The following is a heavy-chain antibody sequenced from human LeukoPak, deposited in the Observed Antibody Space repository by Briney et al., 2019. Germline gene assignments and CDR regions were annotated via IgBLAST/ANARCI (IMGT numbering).Heavy chain of an antibody. D-gene: IGHD5-24*01. CDR3: AKDGYNFGWYFDY. Sequence: GGSLRLSCAASGFTFSSYSMNWVRQAPGKGLEWVSSISSSSSYIYYADSVKGRFTISRDNAKNSLYLQMNSLRAEDTALYYCAKDGYNFGWYFDYWGQGTLVTVSS. V-gene: IGHV3-21*04. CDR2: ISSSSSYI. J-gene: IGHJ4*02. CDR1: GFTFSSYS.